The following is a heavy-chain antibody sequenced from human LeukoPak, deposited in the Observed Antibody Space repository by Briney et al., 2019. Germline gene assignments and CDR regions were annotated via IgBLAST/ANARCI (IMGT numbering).Heavy chain of an antibody. D-gene: IGHD1-26*01. V-gene: IGHV3-53*01. CDR1: GFTVSSNS. CDR3: ATATSGSYVAFDI. CDR2: IYSDNT. J-gene: IGHJ3*02. Sequence: PGGSLRLSCTVSGFTVSSNSMSWVRQAPGKGLEWVSFIYSDNTHYSDSVKGRFTISRDNSKNTLYLQMNSLRAEDTAVYYCATATSGSYVAFDIWGQGTMVTVSS.